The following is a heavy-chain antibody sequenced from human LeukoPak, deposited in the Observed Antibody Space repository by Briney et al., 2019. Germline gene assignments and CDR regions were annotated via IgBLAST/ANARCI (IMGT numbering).Heavy chain of an antibody. Sequence: GESLEISCKGSGYSFSDYWIGWVRQMPGKGLEWMAVIYPGDSRTRYNPSFQGQVTTSVDKSINTAYLKWSSLKASDTALYYCACRMFASYWFQPWGQGTLVTVSS. V-gene: IGHV5-51*01. J-gene: IGHJ5*02. CDR1: GYSFSDYW. CDR3: ACRMFASYWFQP. CDR2: IYPGDSRT. D-gene: IGHD2-2*01.